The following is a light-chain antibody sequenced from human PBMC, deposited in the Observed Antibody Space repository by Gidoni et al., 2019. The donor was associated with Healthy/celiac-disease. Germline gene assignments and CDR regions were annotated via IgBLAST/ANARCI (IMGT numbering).Light chain of an antibody. V-gene: IGKV3-20*01. Sequence: EIVLTQSPGTLSLSPGERATLSCRAGQSVSSSYLAWYQQKPGQAPRLLIYGASSRATGIPDRFSGSGSGTDFTLTISRLEPEDFAVYYCQQLDTFGQGTKLEIK. CDR1: QSVSSSY. CDR3: QQLDT. J-gene: IGKJ2*01. CDR2: GAS.